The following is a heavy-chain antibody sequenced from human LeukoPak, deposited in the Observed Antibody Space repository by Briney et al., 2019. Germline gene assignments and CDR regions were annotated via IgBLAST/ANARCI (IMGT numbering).Heavy chain of an antibody. J-gene: IGHJ4*02. CDR3: AKAPRGNDDYLDC. V-gene: IGHV3-9*01. D-gene: IGHD3-16*01. Sequence: GGSLRLSCAASGVTFDDYGMPWVRQAPGKGLEWVSGISCNRGSIDYADSVEGRFTISRDNAKNSLYLQMNGLRAEDTALYYCAKAPRGNDDYLDCWGQGTLVTVSS. CDR2: ISCNRGSI. CDR1: GVTFDDYG.